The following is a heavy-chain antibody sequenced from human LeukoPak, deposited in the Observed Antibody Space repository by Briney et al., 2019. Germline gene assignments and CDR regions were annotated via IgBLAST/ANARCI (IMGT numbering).Heavy chain of an antibody. V-gene: IGHV3-23*01. CDR1: GFAFTGYA. CDR3: AKVPDYSPIQGAFDT. CDR2: ISGSGGGT. J-gene: IGHJ3*02. Sequence: GGSLRLSCAASGFAFTGYAMSWVRQAPGKGLEWVSAISGSGGGTYYGDSVKGRFTISRDNSKNTMYLQMNSLRAEDTAVYYCAKVPDYSPIQGAFDTWGQGTMVTVSS. D-gene: IGHD4-11*01.